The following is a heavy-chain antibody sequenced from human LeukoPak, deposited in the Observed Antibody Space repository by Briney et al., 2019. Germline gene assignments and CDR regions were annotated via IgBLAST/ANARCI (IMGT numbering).Heavy chain of an antibody. CDR2: ISGSGGNI. CDR1: GFIFSNYA. Sequence: PGGSLRLSCAASGFIFSNYAMTWVRQAPGKGLEWVSTISGSGGNIYCADSVKGRFTISRDNSKNTLNLQMNSLRAEDTAVYYCAKDQGVVVIMGYYYGMDVWGQGTTVTVSS. D-gene: IGHD3-22*01. CDR3: AKDQGVVVIMGYYYGMDV. V-gene: IGHV3-23*01. J-gene: IGHJ6*02.